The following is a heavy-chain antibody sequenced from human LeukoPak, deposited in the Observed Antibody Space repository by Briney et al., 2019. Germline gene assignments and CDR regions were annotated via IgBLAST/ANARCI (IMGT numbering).Heavy chain of an antibody. Sequence: GESLKISCKGSGYSFTNVWIGWVRQMPGKGLEWMGIIYPDDSDTTYSPSFHGQVTISPAKSIITAHPPWATPTTSDTAMYYCARRFGDTNWFDPWGQGTLVTVSS. CDR2: IYPDDSDT. D-gene: IGHD3-3*01. V-gene: IGHV5-51*01. J-gene: IGHJ5*02. CDR1: GYSFTNVW. CDR3: ARRFGDTNWFDP.